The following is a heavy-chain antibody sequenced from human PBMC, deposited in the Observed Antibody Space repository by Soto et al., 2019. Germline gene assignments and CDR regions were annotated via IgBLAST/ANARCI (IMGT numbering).Heavy chain of an antibody. Sequence: QVQLQESGPGLVKPSETLSLTCTVSGGSVSSGSYYWSWIRQPPGKGLEWIGYIYYSGSTNYNPSLKSRVTIAVDTSKNQFSLKLSSVTAADTAVYYCAGLWFGELWGWFDPWGQGTLVTVSS. J-gene: IGHJ5*02. CDR1: GGSVSSGSYY. CDR2: IYYSGST. V-gene: IGHV4-61*01. D-gene: IGHD3-10*01. CDR3: AGLWFGELWGWFDP.